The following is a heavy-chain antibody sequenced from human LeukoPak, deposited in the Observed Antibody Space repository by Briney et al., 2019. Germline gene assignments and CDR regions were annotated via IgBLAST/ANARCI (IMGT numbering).Heavy chain of an antibody. CDR1: GFSFGDYS. Sequence: GGSLRLSCAASGFSFGDYSMTWIRQAPGKGLEWVSYADSVKGRFTISRDNAKNSLYLQMNSLRAEDTAAYCARVRTARWGFDYWGQGTLVTVSS. CDR3: ARVRTARWGFDY. J-gene: IGHJ4*02. D-gene: IGHD6-6*01. V-gene: IGHV3-11*04.